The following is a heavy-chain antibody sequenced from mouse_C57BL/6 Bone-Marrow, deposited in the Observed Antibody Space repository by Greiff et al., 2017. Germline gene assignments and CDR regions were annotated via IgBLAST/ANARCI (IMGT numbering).Heavy chain of an antibody. V-gene: IGHV1-26*01. CDR2: INPNNGGT. Sequence: EVQLQQSGPELVKPGASVKISCKASGYTSTDYYMNWVKQSHGKSLEWIGEINPNNGGTSYNQKFKGTATLTVDKSSSTAYMELRSLTSEDSAVYYCARWYYGSSPYAMDYWGQGTSVTVSS. J-gene: IGHJ4*01. D-gene: IGHD1-1*01. CDR1: GYTSTDYY. CDR3: ARWYYGSSPYAMDY.